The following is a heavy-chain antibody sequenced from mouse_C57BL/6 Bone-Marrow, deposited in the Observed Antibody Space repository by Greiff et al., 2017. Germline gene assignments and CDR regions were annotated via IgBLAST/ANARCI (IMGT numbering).Heavy chain of an antibody. CDR2: FYPYNDDT. CDR3: ARKIYYGNQGFAY. V-gene: IGHV1-47*01. J-gene: IGHJ3*01. Sequence: QVQLKESGAELVKPGASVKMSCTASGYTFTTYPMEWMKQNPGKSLEWIGNFYPYNDDTKYTEKFKGKATLTVEKSSSTAYLQLSRLTSDDSAVYYCARKIYYGNQGFAYWGQGTLVTVSA. D-gene: IGHD2-1*01. CDR1: GYTFTTYP.